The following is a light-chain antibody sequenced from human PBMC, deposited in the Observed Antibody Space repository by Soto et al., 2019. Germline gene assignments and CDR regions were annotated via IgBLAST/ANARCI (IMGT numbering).Light chain of an antibody. CDR2: SNN. J-gene: IGLJ1*01. CDR3: QSYDSSLSADV. Sequence: QSVLTQPPSVSGAPGQRVTISCTGSSSNIGAGFDVHWYQQFPRTAPKLLIYSNNNRPSGVPDRFSVSKSATSASLAITGLQAADEADYYCQSYDSSLSADVFGSGTKVTVL. CDR1: SSNIGAGFD. V-gene: IGLV1-40*01.